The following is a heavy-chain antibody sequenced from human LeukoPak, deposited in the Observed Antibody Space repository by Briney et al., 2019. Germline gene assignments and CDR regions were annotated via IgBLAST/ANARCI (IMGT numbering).Heavy chain of an antibody. CDR1: GFTFSNYA. V-gene: IGHV3-23*01. CDR2: ISGNGGTT. J-gene: IGHJ4*02. D-gene: IGHD6-13*01. CDR3: VKGVGTAAAGPGVFDY. Sequence: GGSLRLSXAASGFTFSNYAMSRVRQGPGKGLEWVSAISGNGGTTYYADSVKGRFTISRDNSKNTLYLQMNSLRAEDTAVYYCVKGVGTAAAGPGVFDYWGQGTLVTVSS.